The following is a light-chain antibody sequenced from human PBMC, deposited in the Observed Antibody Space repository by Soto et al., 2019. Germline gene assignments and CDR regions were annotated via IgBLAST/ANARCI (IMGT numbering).Light chain of an antibody. V-gene: IGKV1-5*01. CDR3: KQYNSYRWT. J-gene: IGKJ1*01. CDR1: QSISSW. Sequence: DIQMTQSPSTLSASVGDRVTITCRASQSISSWLAWYQQKPGKAPKLLIYDASSLESGVPSRFSGSGSGTEFTHNISSHQPDDFATCYCKQYNSYRWTFGQGTKMEFK. CDR2: DAS.